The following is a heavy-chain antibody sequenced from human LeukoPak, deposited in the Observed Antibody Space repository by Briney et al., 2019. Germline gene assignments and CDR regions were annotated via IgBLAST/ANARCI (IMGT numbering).Heavy chain of an antibody. D-gene: IGHD6-13*01. CDR3: ARARSWCEFDY. Sequence: PSQTLSLTCTVSGGSISSGSYYWSWIRQPAGKGLEWIGRIYTSGSTNYNPSLKSRVTISVDTSKNQFSLKLSSVTAADTAVYYCARARSWCEFDYWGQGTLVTVSS. CDR2: IYTSGST. CDR1: GGSISSGSYY. J-gene: IGHJ4*02. V-gene: IGHV4-61*02.